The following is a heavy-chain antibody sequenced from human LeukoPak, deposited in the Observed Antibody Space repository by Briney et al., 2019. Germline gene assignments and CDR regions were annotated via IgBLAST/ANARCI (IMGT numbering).Heavy chain of an antibody. CDR1: GGTFSSYA. V-gene: IGHV1-3*01. Sequence: ASVKVSCKASGGTFSSYAISWVRQAPGQGLEWMGWINAGNGNTEYSQKLQGRVTITRDTSANTAYVELSSLRSEDTAVYYCAREHDFLIDYSFDYWGQGTLVTVSS. CDR3: AREHDFLIDYSFDY. D-gene: IGHD3-3*01. CDR2: INAGNGNT. J-gene: IGHJ4*02.